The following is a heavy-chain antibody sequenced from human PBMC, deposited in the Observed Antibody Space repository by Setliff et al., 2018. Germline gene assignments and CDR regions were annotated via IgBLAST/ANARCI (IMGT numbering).Heavy chain of an antibody. J-gene: IGHJ6*03. Sequence: ASVKVSCKASGYTFTSYDINWVRQATGQGLEWMGWMNPNSGNTGYAQKFQGRVTITRNTSISTAYMELSSLRSEDTAVYYCARSGGGYDFWSGYLVSHYCYYYYMDVWGKGTTVTVSS. V-gene: IGHV1-8*03. CDR1: GYTFTSYD. CDR2: MNPNSGNT. D-gene: IGHD3-3*01. CDR3: ARSGGGYDFWSGYLVSHYCYYYYMDV.